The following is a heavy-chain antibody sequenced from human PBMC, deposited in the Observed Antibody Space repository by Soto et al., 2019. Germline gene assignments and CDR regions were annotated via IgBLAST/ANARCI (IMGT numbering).Heavy chain of an antibody. Sequence: QVQLQESGPGLVKPSGTLSLTCAVSGGSISSSNWWSWVRQPPGKGLEWIGEIYHSGSTNYNPSLKSRVTISVDKSKNQFSLKLSSVTAADTALYYCERDSIAVAGNYYYGMDVWGQGTTVTVSS. CDR2: IYHSGST. D-gene: IGHD6-19*01. V-gene: IGHV4-4*02. J-gene: IGHJ6*02. CDR3: ERDSIAVAGNYYYGMDV. CDR1: GGSISSSNW.